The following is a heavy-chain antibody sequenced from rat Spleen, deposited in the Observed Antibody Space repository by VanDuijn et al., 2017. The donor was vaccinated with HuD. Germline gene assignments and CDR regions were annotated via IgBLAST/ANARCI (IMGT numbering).Heavy chain of an antibody. Sequence: QVQVKESGPGLVQPSQTLSLTCTVSGFSLTSNGVSWVRQSPGKGLEWMGVIWTGGTTAYHSSFNSRLSVSRDISMSQVFLKMNSLQTEDTATYYCARVGGDYWGQGVMVTVSS. CDR2: IWTGGTT. CDR1: GFSLTSNG. J-gene: IGHJ2*01. D-gene: IGHD4-3*01. V-gene: IGHV2-43*01. CDR3: ARVGGDY.